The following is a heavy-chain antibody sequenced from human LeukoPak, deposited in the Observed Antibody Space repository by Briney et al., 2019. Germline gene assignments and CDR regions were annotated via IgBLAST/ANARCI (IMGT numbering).Heavy chain of an antibody. CDR1: GFSFSSYS. D-gene: IGHD6-19*01. Sequence: EAGGSLRLSCVASGFSFSSYSMNWVRQAPGKGLEWVSYISGTSNTIYYADSVRGRFTVSRDNAKNSLYLQMNSLRAEDTAMYYCARDLGSYSSGWYMGFDSWGQGTLVTVSS. CDR2: ISGTSNTI. V-gene: IGHV3-48*01. CDR3: ARDLGSYSSGWYMGFDS. J-gene: IGHJ4*02.